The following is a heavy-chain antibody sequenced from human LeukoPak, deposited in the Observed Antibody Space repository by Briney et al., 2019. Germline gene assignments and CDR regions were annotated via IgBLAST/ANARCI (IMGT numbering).Heavy chain of an antibody. CDR1: QYTLTGYY. V-gene: IGHV1-2*02. CDR2: INPNSGGT. CDR3: ARGRRGPSHDY. J-gene: IGHJ4*02. Sequence: ASVKVSCKASQYTLTGYYMHWVRQAPGQGVEWMGWINPNSGGTNHAQKFQGRVTMTRDTSISTAYMELSRLRSDDTAVYYCARGRRGPSHDYWGQGTLVSVSS.